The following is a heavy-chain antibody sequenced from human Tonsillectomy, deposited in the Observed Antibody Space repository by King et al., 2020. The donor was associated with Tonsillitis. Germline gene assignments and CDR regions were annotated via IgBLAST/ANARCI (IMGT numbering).Heavy chain of an antibody. D-gene: IGHD6-19*01. CDR2: IKQDASDK. J-gene: IGHJ5*02. V-gene: IGHV3-7*03. CDR1: GFTFSNYW. CDR3: ARWASGWTP. Sequence: VQLVESGGGLVQPGGSLRLSCASSGFTFSNYWITGMCQTPGKGLEWVAHIKQDASDKYYVDSVKCRFTISRENAKNSLYLQMNSLRAEDTAVYFCARWASGWTPWGQGTLVTVPS.